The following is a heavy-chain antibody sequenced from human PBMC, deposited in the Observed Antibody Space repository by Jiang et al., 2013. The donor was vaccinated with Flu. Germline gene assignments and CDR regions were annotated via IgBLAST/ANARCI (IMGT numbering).Heavy chain of an antibody. Sequence: CGAEVKKPGESLRISCKGSGYSFTSYWISWVRQMPGKGLEWMGRIDPSDSYTNYSPSFQGHVTISADKSISTAYLQWSSLKASDTAMYYCARLAADSSGYYSSYYGMDVWGQGTTVTVSS. D-gene: IGHD3-22*01. J-gene: IGHJ6*02. CDR1: GYSFTSYW. CDR2: IDPSDSYT. CDR3: ARLAADSSGYYSSYYGMDV. V-gene: IGHV5-10-1*01.